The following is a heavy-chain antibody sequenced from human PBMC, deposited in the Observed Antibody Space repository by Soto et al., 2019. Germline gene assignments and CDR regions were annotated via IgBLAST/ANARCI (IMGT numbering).Heavy chain of an antibody. CDR2: IYYSGMT. CDR1: GGSISSTNHY. Sequence: QLQLQESGPGLLKPSETLSLACTVSGGSISSTNHYWGWIRQPPGKGLELIGDIYYSGMTRYNPSLKSRVTMSVDTSRSQFSLKLSSVTAADTAMYYCARHGYYYDSTGYYYFVWGQGTLVTVSS. CDR3: ARHGYYYDSTGYYYFV. D-gene: IGHD3-22*01. J-gene: IGHJ4*02. V-gene: IGHV4-39*01.